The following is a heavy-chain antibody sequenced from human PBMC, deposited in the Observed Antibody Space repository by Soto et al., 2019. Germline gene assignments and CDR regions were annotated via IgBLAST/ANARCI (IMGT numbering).Heavy chain of an antibody. CDR2: IYYSGST. Sequence: PSETLSLTCTVSGFTISSSSYYWGWIRQPPGKGLEWIGSIYYSGSTYYNPSLKSRVTISVDTSKNQFSLKLSSVTAADTAVYYCARHPYSGTGDAFDIWGQGTMVTVSS. CDR1: GFTISSSSYY. D-gene: IGHD1-26*01. J-gene: IGHJ3*02. V-gene: IGHV4-39*01. CDR3: ARHPYSGTGDAFDI.